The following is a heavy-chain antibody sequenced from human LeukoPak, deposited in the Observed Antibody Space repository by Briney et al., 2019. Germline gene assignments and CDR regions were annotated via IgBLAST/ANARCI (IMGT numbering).Heavy chain of an antibody. J-gene: IGHJ4*02. V-gene: IGHV3-23*01. Sequence: GGSLRLSCAASGFTFSSYWMHWVRQAPGKGLEWVSTITGGGTSTYYADSVRDRFTISRDNSKDTLYLQLNSLRAEDTAVYSCARKSLTTENYDFWGQGTLVTVSS. CDR1: GFTFSSYW. D-gene: IGHD1-1*01. CDR2: ITGGGTST. CDR3: ARKSLTTENYDF.